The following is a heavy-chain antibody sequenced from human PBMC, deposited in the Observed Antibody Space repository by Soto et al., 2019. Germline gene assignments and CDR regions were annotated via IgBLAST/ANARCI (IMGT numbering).Heavy chain of an antibody. D-gene: IGHD6-19*01. Sequence: QVQLQQSGPGLVKPSQTLSLTCAISGDSVSSNSAAWNWIRQSPSRGLEWLGRTYYRSKWYNDYAVSVKSRITINPDTSQNQFSLQLNSVTPEDTAVYYCARDLPPLYRALAGMGNWFDPWGQGTLVTVSS. CDR3: ARDLPPLYRALAGMGNWFDP. J-gene: IGHJ5*02. CDR2: TYYRSKWYN. CDR1: GDSVSSNSAA. V-gene: IGHV6-1*01.